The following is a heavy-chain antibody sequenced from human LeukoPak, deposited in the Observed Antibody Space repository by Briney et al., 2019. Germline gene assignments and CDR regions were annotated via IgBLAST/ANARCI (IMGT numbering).Heavy chain of an antibody. D-gene: IGHD1-26*01. CDR2: IYTSGST. CDR3: ARNSGSYYRFADY. CDR1: GGSISSYY. Sequence: SATLSLTCTVSGGSISSYYWSWIRQPAGKGLEWIGRIYTSGSTNYNPSLRSRVTMSVDTSKNQFPLRLSSVTAADTAVYYCARNSGSYYRFADYWGQGTLVTVSS. J-gene: IGHJ4*02. V-gene: IGHV4-4*07.